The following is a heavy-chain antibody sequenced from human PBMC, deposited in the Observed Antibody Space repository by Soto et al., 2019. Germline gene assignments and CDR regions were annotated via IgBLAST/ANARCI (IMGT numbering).Heavy chain of an antibody. CDR1: GYSFSFYG. CDR3: ARGDDYGGTSSPFLDP. V-gene: IGHV1-69*13. J-gene: IGHJ5*02. D-gene: IGHD4-17*01. Sequence: SVKVSCKASGYSFSFYGINWVRQAPGQGLEWMGGIIPIFGTANYAQKFQGRVTITADESTSTAYMELSSLRSEDTAVYYCARGDDYGGTSSPFLDPWGQGTLVTVSS. CDR2: IIPIFGTA.